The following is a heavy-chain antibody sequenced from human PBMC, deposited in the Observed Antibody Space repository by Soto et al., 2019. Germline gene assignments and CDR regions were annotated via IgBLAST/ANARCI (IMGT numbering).Heavy chain of an antibody. CDR1: FFSLDTSGVG. V-gene: IGHV2-5*02. CDR3: ARRPREYSGYLLSGYVDY. CDR2: SYWDDDK. J-gene: IGHJ4*02. D-gene: IGHD5-12*01. Sequence: QITLKESGPTVVKPTQTLTLSCTFSFFSLDTSGVGVVWLRKTPRKALEWLALSYWDDDKSYNTTLKRRRTISKDTPKNQEVLTMTNMDPEDTATYYWARRPREYSGYLLSGYVDYWGQGTLVTVSS.